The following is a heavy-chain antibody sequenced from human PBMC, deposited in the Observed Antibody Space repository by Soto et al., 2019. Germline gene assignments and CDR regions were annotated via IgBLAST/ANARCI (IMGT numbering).Heavy chain of an antibody. Sequence: SHYVSCISRTPGKGQEWVSLIQNVGPTYYADSVKGRFTISRDTSENTVHLQMDSLRAEDTAVYYCARDYVLCDGGRCNVLPLDFWGKGTTVTVSS. D-gene: IGHD2-15*01. CDR1: SHY. V-gene: IGHV3-66*01. J-gene: IGHJ6*03. CDR3: ARDYVLCDGGRCNVLPLDF. CDR2: IQNVGPT.